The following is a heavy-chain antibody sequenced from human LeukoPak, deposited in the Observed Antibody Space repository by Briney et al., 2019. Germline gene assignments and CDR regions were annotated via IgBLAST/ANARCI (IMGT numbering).Heavy chain of an antibody. Sequence: GGSLRLSCAASGFTFSSYSMNWVRQAPGKGLEWVAIISYDGSNEYYADSVKGRFTISRDNAKTSLYLQMNSLRAEDTAVYYCARHLSGITGYTYGRGIDYWGQGTLVTVSS. CDR3: ARHLSGITGYTYGRGIDY. CDR1: GFTFSSYS. CDR2: ISYDGSNE. V-gene: IGHV3-30*03. D-gene: IGHD5-18*01. J-gene: IGHJ4*02.